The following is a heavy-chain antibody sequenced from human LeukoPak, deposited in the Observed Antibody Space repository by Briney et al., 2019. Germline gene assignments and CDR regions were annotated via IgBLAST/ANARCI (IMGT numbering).Heavy chain of an antibody. D-gene: IGHD3-10*01. CDR1: GYTFTTYV. CDR3: ARDGVFGLWLGESQLGWFDP. J-gene: IGHJ5*02. V-gene: IGHV7-4-1*02. CDR2: INTNTGNP. Sequence: ASVKVSCKASGYTFTTYVMNWVRQAPGQGLEWMGRINTNTGNPTYAQGFTGRFVFTLDTSVSTAYLQISSLKAEDTAVYYCARDGVFGLWLGESQLGWFDPWGQGTLVTVSS.